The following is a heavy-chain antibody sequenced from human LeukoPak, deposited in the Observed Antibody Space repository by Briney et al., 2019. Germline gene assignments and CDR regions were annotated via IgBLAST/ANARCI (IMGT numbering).Heavy chain of an antibody. V-gene: IGHV4-39*07. J-gene: IGHJ4*02. CDR1: GGSISSSSYY. D-gene: IGHD2-15*01. Sequence: SETLSLTCTVSGGSISSSSYYWGWIRQPPGKGLEWIGSIYYSGSPYSNPSLKSRLTISVDTSKNQFSLKLSSVTAADTAVYYCARVLVDCSGGSCYYFDYWGQGTLVTVSS. CDR3: ARVLVDCSGGSCYYFDY. CDR2: IYYSGSP.